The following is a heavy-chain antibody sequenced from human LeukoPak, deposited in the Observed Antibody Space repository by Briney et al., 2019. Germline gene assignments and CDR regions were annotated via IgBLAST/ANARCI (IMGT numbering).Heavy chain of an antibody. CDR2: IYPRGDST. D-gene: IGHD6-19*01. V-gene: IGHV3-23*01. Sequence: GGSLRLSCAASGFTFSTYSMTWVRQGPGKGLEWVSSIYPRGDSTFYADSVKGRFTISRDNSKNTLYLQMSSLRTGDTAIYYCAKDVVPDSGWDLDYWGQGTLVTVSS. CDR1: GFTFSTYS. J-gene: IGHJ4*02. CDR3: AKDVVPDSGWDLDY.